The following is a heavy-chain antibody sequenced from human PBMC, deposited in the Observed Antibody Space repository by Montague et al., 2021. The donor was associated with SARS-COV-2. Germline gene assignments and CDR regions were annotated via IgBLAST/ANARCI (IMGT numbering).Heavy chain of an antibody. Sequence: SETLSLTCAVYGGSFSGHYWSWIRQSPGKGLEWIGEINNSGSTNYNSSLKSRVTISVDTSKNQFSLKLHSVTATDTAVYYCARCRIEVSMIVAVLPGASYYMDGWGKGTTVTVSS. J-gene: IGHJ6*03. D-gene: IGHD3-3*02. V-gene: IGHV4-34*01. CDR1: GGSFSGHY. CDR3: ARCRIEVSMIVAVLPGASYYMDG. CDR2: INNSGST.